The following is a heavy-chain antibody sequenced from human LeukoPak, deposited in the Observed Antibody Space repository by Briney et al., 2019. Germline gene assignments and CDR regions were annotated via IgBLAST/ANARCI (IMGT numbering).Heavy chain of an antibody. V-gene: IGHV3-33*01. J-gene: IGHJ4*02. CDR1: GFTFSSYG. CDR3: ARDSSGWSYYFDY. D-gene: IGHD6-19*01. Sequence: PGGSLRLSCAASGFTFSSYGMHWVRRAPGKGLEWVAVIWYDGSNKYYADSVKGRFTISRDNSKNTLYLQMNSLRAEDTAVYYCARDSSGWSYYFDYWGQGTLVTVSS. CDR2: IWYDGSNK.